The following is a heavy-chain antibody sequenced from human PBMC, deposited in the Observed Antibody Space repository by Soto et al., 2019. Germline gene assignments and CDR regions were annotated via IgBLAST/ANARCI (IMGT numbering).Heavy chain of an antibody. J-gene: IGHJ6*02. CDR2: ISGSGGST. CDR3: AKETTVVTWGYYYYYGMDV. CDR1: GFTFSSYA. D-gene: IGHD4-17*01. Sequence: PGGSLRLSCAASGFTFSSYAMSWVRQAPGKGLEWVSAISGSGGSTYYADSVKGRFTISRDNSKNTLYLQMNSLRAEDTAVYYCAKETTVVTWGYYYYYGMDVWGQGTTVTVSS. V-gene: IGHV3-23*01.